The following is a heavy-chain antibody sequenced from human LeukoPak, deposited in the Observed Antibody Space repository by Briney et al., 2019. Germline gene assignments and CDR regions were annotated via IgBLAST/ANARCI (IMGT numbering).Heavy chain of an antibody. V-gene: IGHV3-48*03. CDR1: GFTFSSYE. J-gene: IGHJ4*02. CDR2: ISSSGSTI. CDR3: ARACSGGSCYFDY. D-gene: IGHD2-15*01. Sequence: GGSLRLSCAASGFTFSSYEMNWVRQAPGKGPEWVSYISSSGSTIYYADSVKGRFTISRDNAKNSLYLQMNSLRAEDTAVYYCARACSGGSCYFDYWGQGTLVTVSS.